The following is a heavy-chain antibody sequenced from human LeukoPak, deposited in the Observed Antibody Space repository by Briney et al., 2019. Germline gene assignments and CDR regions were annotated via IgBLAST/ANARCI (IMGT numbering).Heavy chain of an antibody. Sequence: GGSLRLSCAASGFTFRSYGMHWVRQAPGKGLEWVAFLRYDGSNKDYADSVKGRFSISRDNSKNTLYLQMNSLRAEDTAVYYCAKIRGTVVTPRGGAFDIWGQGTMVTVSS. V-gene: IGHV3-30*02. CDR1: GFTFRSYG. D-gene: IGHD4-23*01. J-gene: IGHJ3*02. CDR2: LRYDGSNK. CDR3: AKIRGTVVTPRGGAFDI.